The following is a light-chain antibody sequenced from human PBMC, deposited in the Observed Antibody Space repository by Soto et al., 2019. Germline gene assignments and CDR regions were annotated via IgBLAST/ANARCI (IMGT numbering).Light chain of an antibody. CDR2: DVT. CDR3: CSYAGSYSWV. CDR1: SSNVGGYNY. V-gene: IGLV2-11*01. J-gene: IGLJ3*02. Sequence: QSVLTQPRSVSGSPGQSVTISCTGTSSNVGGYNYVSWYQQHPGIAPQLIIYDVTKRPSGVPGRFSGSKSGNTASLTISGLQAEDEADYYCCSYAGSYSWVFGGGTKLTVL.